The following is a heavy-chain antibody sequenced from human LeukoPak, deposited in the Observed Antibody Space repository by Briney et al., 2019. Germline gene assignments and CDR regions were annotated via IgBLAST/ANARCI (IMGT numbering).Heavy chain of an antibody. Sequence: GGSLRLSCVASGFTFSSYGMHWVRQAPGKGLEWVAVISYDGSNKYYADSVKGRFTISRDNSKNTLYLQMNSLRAEDTAVYYCAKDLTSGYFDYWGQGTLVTVSS. CDR1: GFTFSSYG. CDR3: AKDLTSGYFDY. D-gene: IGHD3-22*01. CDR2: ISYDGSNK. V-gene: IGHV3-30*18. J-gene: IGHJ4*02.